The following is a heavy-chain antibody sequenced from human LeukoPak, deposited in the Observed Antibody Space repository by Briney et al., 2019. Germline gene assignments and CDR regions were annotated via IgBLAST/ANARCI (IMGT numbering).Heavy chain of an antibody. J-gene: IGHJ5*02. Sequence: SETLSLTCTVSGGSISSYQWSWIRQPPGKGLEWIGYMYYSGSTKYNTSLKSRVTISGDTSKNQFSLKLISVTAADAAVYYCAGHDYYGSGSYRWGQGTLVTVSS. D-gene: IGHD3-10*01. CDR3: AGHDYYGSGSYR. CDR2: MYYSGST. V-gene: IGHV4-59*08. CDR1: GGSISSYQ.